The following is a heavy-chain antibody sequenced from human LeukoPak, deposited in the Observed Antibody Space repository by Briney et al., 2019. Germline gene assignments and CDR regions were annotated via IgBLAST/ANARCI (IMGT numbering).Heavy chain of an antibody. CDR2: IYHSGST. J-gene: IGHJ2*01. CDR3: ARAHCSSTSCSYFDL. Sequence: SETLSLTCAVSGYSISSGYYWGWIRQPPGKGLEWIGSIYHSGSTYYNPSLKSRVTISVDTSKNRFSLKLSSVTAADTAVYYCARAHCSSTSCSYFDLWGRGTLVTVSS. V-gene: IGHV4-38-2*01. D-gene: IGHD2-2*01. CDR1: GYSISSGYY.